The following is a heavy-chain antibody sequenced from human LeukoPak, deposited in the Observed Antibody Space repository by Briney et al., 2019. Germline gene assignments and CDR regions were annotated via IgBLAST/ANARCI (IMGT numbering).Heavy chain of an antibody. J-gene: IGHJ4*02. CDR3: ARVSRASLWLPLDS. V-gene: IGHV4-59*08. CDR2: IHYTGST. CDR1: GDSISSSY. D-gene: IGHD5-18*01. Sequence: SETLSLTCIVSGDSISSSYWSWIRQPPGKGLEWIGYIHYTGSTNYNPSLRSRVTISIDTSKNQFSLKLSSVTAADTAVYYCARVSRASLWLPLDSWGQGTLVTASS.